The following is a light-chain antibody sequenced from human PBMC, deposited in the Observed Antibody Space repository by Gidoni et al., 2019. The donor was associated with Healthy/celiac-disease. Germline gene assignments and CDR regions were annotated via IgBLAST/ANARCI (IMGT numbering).Light chain of an antibody. V-gene: IGKV3-20*01. CDR3: QQYGSSPRT. J-gene: IGKJ1*01. Sequence: EIVLTHSPGTLSVSPGERATLSCTASQSVSSSYLAWYQQTPGHAPRLLIYGASRRATGIPDRFSGSGSGTDFTLTISRLEPEDFAVYYCQQYGSSPRTFGQGTKVEIK. CDR2: GAS. CDR1: QSVSSSY.